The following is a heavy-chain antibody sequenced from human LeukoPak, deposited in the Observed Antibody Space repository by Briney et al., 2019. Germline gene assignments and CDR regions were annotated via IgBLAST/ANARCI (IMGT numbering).Heavy chain of an antibody. CDR2: IYHSGST. CDR1: GYSISSGYY. Sequence: PSETLSLTCTVSGYSISSGYYWGWIRQPPGKGLEWIGSIYHSGSTYYNPSLKSRVTISVDTSKNQFSLKLSSVTAADTAVYYCARDRGRSSLWGQGTLVTVSS. J-gene: IGHJ4*02. D-gene: IGHD3-10*01. V-gene: IGHV4-38-2*02. CDR3: ARDRGRSSL.